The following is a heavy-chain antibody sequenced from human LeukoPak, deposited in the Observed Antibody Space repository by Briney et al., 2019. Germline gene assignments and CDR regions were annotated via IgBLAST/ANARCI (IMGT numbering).Heavy chain of an antibody. V-gene: IGHV4-38-2*02. Sequence: SETLSLTCSVSGYSIDGGYYWGWIRQPPGKGLEWIGTIYHSGGTYYHPSLQSRVTISLDASKNQFSLQMRSVIAADTAVYYCARADYDLLSKDSWFDPWGQGTLVTVSS. J-gene: IGHJ5*02. CDR2: IYHSGGT. CDR3: ARADYDLLSKDSWFDP. D-gene: IGHD3-16*01. CDR1: GYSIDGGYY.